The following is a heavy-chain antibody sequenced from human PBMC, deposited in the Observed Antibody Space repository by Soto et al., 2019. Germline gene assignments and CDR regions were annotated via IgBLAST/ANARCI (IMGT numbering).Heavy chain of an antibody. CDR3: ARSTGIAVAGTRRGEFDY. V-gene: IGHV3-53*01. Sequence: EVQLVESGGGLIQPGGSLRLSCAASGFTVSSNYMSWVRQAPGKGLEWVSFIYSGGSTYYADSVKGRFTISRDNSKNTLYLQMNSLRAEDTAVYYCARSTGIAVAGTRRGEFDYWGQGTLVTVSS. CDR2: IYSGGST. CDR1: GFTVSSNY. J-gene: IGHJ4*02. D-gene: IGHD6-19*01.